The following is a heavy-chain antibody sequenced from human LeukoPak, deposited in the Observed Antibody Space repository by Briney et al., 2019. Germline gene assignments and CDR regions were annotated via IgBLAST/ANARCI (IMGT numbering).Heavy chain of an antibody. D-gene: IGHD2-2*02. Sequence: GGFLRLSCAASGFTFSSYSLNWVRQAPGKGLEWVSSISSSSSYIYYADSVKGRFTISRDNAKNSLYLQMNSMRAEDTAVYYCARAVVVPAAIGYYYYYMDVWGKGTTVTVSS. J-gene: IGHJ6*03. CDR1: GFTFSSYS. CDR2: ISSSSSYI. V-gene: IGHV3-21*01. CDR3: ARAVVVPAAIGYYYYYMDV.